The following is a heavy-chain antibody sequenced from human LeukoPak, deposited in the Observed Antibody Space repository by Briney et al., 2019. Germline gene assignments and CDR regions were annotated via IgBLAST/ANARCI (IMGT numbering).Heavy chain of an antibody. J-gene: IGHJ5*02. V-gene: IGHV4-59*01. CDR1: GGSISSYY. D-gene: IGHD4-17*01. CDR3: ARTTVTTWGWFDP. Sequence: PSETLSLTCTVSGGSISSYYWSWIRQPPGKGLEWIGYIYYSGSTNYNPCLKSRVTISVDTSKYQFSLKLSSVTAADMAVYYCARTTVTTWGWFDPWGQGTLVTVSS. CDR2: IYYSGST.